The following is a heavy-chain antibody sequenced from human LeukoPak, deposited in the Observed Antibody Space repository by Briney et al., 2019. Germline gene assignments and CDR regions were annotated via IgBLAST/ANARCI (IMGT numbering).Heavy chain of an antibody. CDR3: ARGGYYGSGPFTAFDI. CDR1: GYTFTSYY. Sequence: ASVKVSCKASGYTFTSYYMHWVRQAPGQGLEWMGIINPSGGSTSYAQKFQGRVTMTRDMSTSTVYMELSSLRSEDTAVYYCARGGYYGSGPFTAFDIWGQGTMVTVSS. V-gene: IGHV1-46*01. CDR2: INPSGGST. D-gene: IGHD3-10*01. J-gene: IGHJ3*02.